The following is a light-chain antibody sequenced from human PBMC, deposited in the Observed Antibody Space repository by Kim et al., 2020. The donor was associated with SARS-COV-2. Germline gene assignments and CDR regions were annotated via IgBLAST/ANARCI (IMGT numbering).Light chain of an antibody. Sequence: DIQMTQSPSTLSASVGDRVTITCRASQSISSWLAWYQQKPGKAPKLLIYKASSLESGVPSRFSGSGSGTEFPLTISRLQHDDFATYYCQQYNSYSTFGQGTKVDIK. CDR1: QSISSW. CDR3: QQYNSYST. V-gene: IGKV1-5*03. J-gene: IGKJ1*01. CDR2: KAS.